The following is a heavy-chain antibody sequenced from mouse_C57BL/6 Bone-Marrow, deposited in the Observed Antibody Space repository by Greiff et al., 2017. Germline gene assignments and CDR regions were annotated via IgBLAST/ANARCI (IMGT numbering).Heavy chain of an antibody. V-gene: IGHV1-54*01. D-gene: IGHD4-1*01. J-gene: IGHJ3*01. Sequence: VKLMESGAELVRPGTSVKVSCKASGYAFTNYLIEWVKQRPGQGLEWIGVINPGSGGTNYNETFKGKATLTADKSSSTAYMQLSSLTAEDSAVYFCARSKNWDSWFAYWGQGTLVTVSA. CDR1: GYAFTNYL. CDR2: INPGSGGT. CDR3: ARSKNWDSWFAY.